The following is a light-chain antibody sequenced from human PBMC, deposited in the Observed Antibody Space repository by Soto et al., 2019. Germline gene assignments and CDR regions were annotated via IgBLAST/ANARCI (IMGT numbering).Light chain of an antibody. J-gene: IGKJ1*01. CDR1: QTISSW. V-gene: IGKV1-5*01. CDR2: HGS. Sequence: DIQMTQSPPTLSASVGDRVTITCRASQTISSWLAWYQQKPGKAPKLLIYHGSSLESGVPSRFSGSGSETDFTLTISSLQPEDFATYYCQQYNTFSPWTFGQGTKVDIK. CDR3: QQYNTFSPWT.